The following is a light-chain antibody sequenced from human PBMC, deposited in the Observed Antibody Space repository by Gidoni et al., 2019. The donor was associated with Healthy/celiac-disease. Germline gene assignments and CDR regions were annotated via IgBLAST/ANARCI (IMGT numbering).Light chain of an antibody. CDR3: QQYDNLPLT. J-gene: IGKJ5*01. CDR2: DAS. CDR1: QDISNY. V-gene: IGKV1-33*01. Sequence: DIQMTQAPSSLSASVGDRVTITCQASQDISNYLNWYQQKPGKAPKLLSYDASNLETVVSSRFIGSGSGTAFTFTISSLQPEDIATYYCQQYDNLPLTFGQGTRLEIK.